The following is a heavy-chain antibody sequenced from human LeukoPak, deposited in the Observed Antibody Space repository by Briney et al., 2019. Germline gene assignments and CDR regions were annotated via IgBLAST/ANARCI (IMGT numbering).Heavy chain of an antibody. CDR1: GYSLSSGYY. CDR3: ARHSGGTYYVNFDP. J-gene: IGHJ5*02. Sequence: SETLSLTCTVSGYSLSSGYYWGWIRQSPGKGLEWIGSIYHSGRTHYSPSLQSRVTISVDTSNNQVSLKLSSVTAADTAVYYCARHSGGTYYVNFDPWGQGTLVTVSS. D-gene: IGHD1-26*01. CDR2: IYHSGRT. V-gene: IGHV4-38-2*02.